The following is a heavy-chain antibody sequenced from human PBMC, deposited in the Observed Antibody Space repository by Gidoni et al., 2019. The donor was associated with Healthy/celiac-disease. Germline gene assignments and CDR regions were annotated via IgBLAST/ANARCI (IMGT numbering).Heavy chain of an antibody. D-gene: IGHD3-22*01. V-gene: IGHV3-21*01. Sequence: EVQLVESGGGLVKPGGSLRLSCAASGFPFSSYSMNWVRQAPGKGLEWVSSISSSSSYIYYADSVKGRFTISRDNAKNSLYLQMNSLRAEDTAVYYCARYKAPDITTLGYWGQGTLVTVSS. J-gene: IGHJ4*02. CDR2: ISSSSSYI. CDR1: GFPFSSYS. CDR3: ARYKAPDITTLGY.